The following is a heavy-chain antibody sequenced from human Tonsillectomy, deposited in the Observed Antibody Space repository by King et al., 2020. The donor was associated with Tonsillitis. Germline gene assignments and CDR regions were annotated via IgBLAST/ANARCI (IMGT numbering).Heavy chain of an antibody. J-gene: IGHJ3*02. Sequence: VTLKESGPALVKPTQTLTLTCTFSGFSLSTSGMRVSWIRQPPGKALEWLARIDWDDDKFYSTSLKTRLTISKDTSKNQVVLTMTNMDPVDTATYYCARTPPGYYDSSGYYPGMVAFDIWGQGTMVTVSS. D-gene: IGHD3-22*01. CDR3: ARTPPGYYDSSGYYPGMVAFDI. CDR1: GFSLSTSGMR. CDR2: IDWDDDK. V-gene: IGHV2-70*04.